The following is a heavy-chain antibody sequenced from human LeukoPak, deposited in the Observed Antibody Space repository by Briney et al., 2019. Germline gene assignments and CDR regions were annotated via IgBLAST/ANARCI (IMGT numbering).Heavy chain of an antibody. CDR3: ASSIAVAGLVDY. J-gene: IGHJ4*02. V-gene: IGHV4-30-4*08. CDR1: VGSISSGDYY. D-gene: IGHD6-19*01. CDR2: IYYSGST. Sequence: PSETLSLTCTVSVGSISSGDYYWSWIRQPPGKGLEWIGYIYYSGSTYYNPSLKSRVTISVDTSKNQFSLKLSSVTAADTDVYYCASSIAVAGLVDYWGQGTLVTVS.